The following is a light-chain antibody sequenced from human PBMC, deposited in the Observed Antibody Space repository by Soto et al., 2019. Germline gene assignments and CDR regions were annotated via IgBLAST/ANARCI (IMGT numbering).Light chain of an antibody. CDR2: GAS. J-gene: IGKJ2*01. CDR3: QQYGSAPYT. Sequence: EIVLTQSPGTLSMSPGERATLSCRASQTLNSGYLAWYQQKPGQAPRLLIYGASSRATGIPDRFSGSRSGRDFTLSISRLEPEGFAVYYCQQYGSAPYTFGQGTKLEIK. V-gene: IGKV3-20*01. CDR1: QTLNSGY.